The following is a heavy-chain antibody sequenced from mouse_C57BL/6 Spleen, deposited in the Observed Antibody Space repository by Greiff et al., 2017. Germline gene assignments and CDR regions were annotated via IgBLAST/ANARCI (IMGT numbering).Heavy chain of an antibody. CDR1: GYAFSSSW. D-gene: IGHD1-1*01. J-gene: IGHJ4*01. CDR2: IYPGDGDT. V-gene: IGHV1-82*01. CDR3: ALLLAMDY. Sequence: VQLQQSGPELVKPGASVKISCKASGYAFSSSWMNWVKQRPGKGLEWIGRIYPGDGDTNYNGKFKGKATLTADKSSSTAYMQLSSLTSEDSAVYFCALLLAMDYWGQGTSVTVSS.